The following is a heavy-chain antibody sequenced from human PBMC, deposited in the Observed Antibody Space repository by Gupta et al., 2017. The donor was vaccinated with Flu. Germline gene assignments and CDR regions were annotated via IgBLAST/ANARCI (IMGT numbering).Heavy chain of an antibody. Sequence: QVQLQESGPGLVKPSQTLSLTCTVSGGSISSGSYYWSWIRQPAGKGLEWIGRIYTSGSTNYNPSLKSRVTISVDTSKNQFSLKLSSVTAADTAVYYCASQIQLAPLAGWFDPWGQGTLVTVSS. D-gene: IGHD5-18*01. CDR3: ASQIQLAPLAGWFDP. V-gene: IGHV4-61*02. CDR2: IYTSGST. J-gene: IGHJ5*02. CDR1: GGSISSGSYY.